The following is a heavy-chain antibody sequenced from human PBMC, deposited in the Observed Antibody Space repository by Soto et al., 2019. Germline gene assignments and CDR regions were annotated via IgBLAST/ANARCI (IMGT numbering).Heavy chain of an antibody. D-gene: IGHD6-19*01. CDR1: GYTFTSYA. CDR2: IIAANGNT. Sequence: GASVKVSCKASGYTFTSYAMHWVRQAPGQRLEWMGWIIAANGNTKYSQKFQGRVTITRDTSATTAYMELSSLRSEDTAVYYCARGVPYSSGWYSMAAYYYYGMDVWGQGTTVTVSS. V-gene: IGHV1-3*01. CDR3: ARGVPYSSGWYSMAAYYYYGMDV. J-gene: IGHJ6*02.